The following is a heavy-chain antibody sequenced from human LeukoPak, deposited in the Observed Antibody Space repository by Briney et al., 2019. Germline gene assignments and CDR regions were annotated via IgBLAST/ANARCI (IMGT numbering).Heavy chain of an antibody. CDR1: GGSISSGGYY. CDR2: IYYSGST. V-gene: IGHV4-31*03. J-gene: IGHJ4*02. D-gene: IGHD3-3*01. Sequence: PSETLSLTCTVSGGSISSGGYYWSWIRQHPGKGLEWIGYIYYSGSTYYNPSLKSRVTISVDTSKDQFSLKLSSVTAADTAVYYCARADFWSGYRYWGQGTLVTVSS. CDR3: ARADFWSGYRY.